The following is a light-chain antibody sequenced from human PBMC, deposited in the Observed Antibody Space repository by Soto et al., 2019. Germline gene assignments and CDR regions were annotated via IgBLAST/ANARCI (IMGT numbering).Light chain of an antibody. V-gene: IGKV1-12*01. CDR3: QQANSLPLT. J-gene: IGKJ4*01. Sequence: DIQMPQCQSFVSGSVAEIVTIPCRASQGISSWLAWYQQKPGKAPKLLIYAASSLQSGVPSRFSGSGSGTDFTLTISSLQPEDFATYYCQQANSLPLTFGGGTKVDI. CDR2: AAS. CDR1: QGISSW.